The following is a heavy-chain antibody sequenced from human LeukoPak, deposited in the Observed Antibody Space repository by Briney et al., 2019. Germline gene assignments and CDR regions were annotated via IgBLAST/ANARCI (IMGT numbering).Heavy chain of an antibody. CDR1: GGSVSSGSYY. CDR2: IYYSGST. Sequence: PSETLSLTCTVSGGSVSSGSYYWSWIRQPPGKGLEWIGYIYYSGSTNYNPSLKSRVTISVDTSKNQFSLKLSSVTAADTAVYYCARDRVGATTLDYWGQGTLVTVSS. CDR3: ARDRVGATTLDY. J-gene: IGHJ4*02. D-gene: IGHD1-26*01. V-gene: IGHV4-61*01.